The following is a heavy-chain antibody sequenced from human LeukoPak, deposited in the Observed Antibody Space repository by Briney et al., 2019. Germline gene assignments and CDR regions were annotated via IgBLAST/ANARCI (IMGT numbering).Heavy chain of an antibody. CDR3: AKDEGSYMTTVTSLDY. D-gene: IGHD4-17*01. V-gene: IGHV3-30*18. CDR1: GFTFSSYG. CDR2: ISYDGSNK. J-gene: IGHJ4*02. Sequence: GGSLRLSCAASGFTFSSYGMHWVRQAPGKGLEWVAVISYDGSNKYYADSVKGRFTISRDNSKNTLYLQMNSLRAEDTAVYYCAKDEGSYMTTVTSLDYWGQGTLVTVSS.